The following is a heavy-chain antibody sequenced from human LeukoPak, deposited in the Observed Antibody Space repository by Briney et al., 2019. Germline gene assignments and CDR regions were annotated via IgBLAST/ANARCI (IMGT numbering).Heavy chain of an antibody. CDR2: INWNGGST. CDR3: ARFVDTAMVYYYYYYMDV. Sequence: PGGSLRLSCAASGFTFDDYGMSWVRQAPGKGLEWVSGINWNGGSTGYADSVKGRFTISRDNAKNSLYLQMNSLRAEDTALYYCARFVDTAMVYYYYYYMDVWGKGTTVTVSS. J-gene: IGHJ6*03. D-gene: IGHD5-18*01. V-gene: IGHV3-20*04. CDR1: GFTFDDYG.